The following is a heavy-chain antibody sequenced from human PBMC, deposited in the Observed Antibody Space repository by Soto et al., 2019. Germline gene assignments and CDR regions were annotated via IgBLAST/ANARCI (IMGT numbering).Heavy chain of an antibody. CDR1: GFTFSSYW. J-gene: IGHJ3*02. D-gene: IGHD3-10*01. Sequence: PGGSLRLSCAASGFTFSSYWMHWVRQAPGKGLVWVSRINSDGSSTSYADSVKGRFTISRDNAKNTLYLQMNSLRAEDTAVYYCARAAIIRGVTPDAFDIWGQGTMVTVSS. CDR3: ARAAIIRGVTPDAFDI. CDR2: INSDGSST. V-gene: IGHV3-74*01.